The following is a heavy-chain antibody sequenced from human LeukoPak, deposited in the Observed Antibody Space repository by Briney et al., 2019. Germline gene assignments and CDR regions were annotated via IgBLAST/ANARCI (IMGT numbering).Heavy chain of an antibody. Sequence: GGSLRLSCAASGFTFSSYAMHWVRQAPGKGLEWVAVISYDGSNKYYADSVKGRFTISRDNSKNTLYLQMNSLRAEDTAVYYCARDMVRGVITHWGQGTLVTVSS. CDR2: ISYDGSNK. CDR3: ARDMVRGVITH. J-gene: IGHJ4*02. V-gene: IGHV3-30-3*01. CDR1: GFTFSSYA. D-gene: IGHD3-10*01.